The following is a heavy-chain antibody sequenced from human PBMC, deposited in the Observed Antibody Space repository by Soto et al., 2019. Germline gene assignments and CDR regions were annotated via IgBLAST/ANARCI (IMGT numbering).Heavy chain of an antibody. V-gene: IGHV3-30-3*01. D-gene: IGHD2-8*01. Sequence: QVQLVESGGGVIQPGRSLRLSCAASGFTFSSYAMHWVRQAPGKGLEWVAVISYDGSNKYYADSVKGRFTISRDNSKNTLYLQMNSLRAEDTAVYYCARAPDIVLSQAYYYYGMDVWGQGTTVTVSS. CDR2: ISYDGSNK. CDR3: ARAPDIVLSQAYYYYGMDV. CDR1: GFTFSSYA. J-gene: IGHJ6*02.